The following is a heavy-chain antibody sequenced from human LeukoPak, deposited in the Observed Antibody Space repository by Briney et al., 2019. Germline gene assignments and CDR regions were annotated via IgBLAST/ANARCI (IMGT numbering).Heavy chain of an antibody. CDR3: ARHVVAVGFDY. CDR2: ISSSGSTI. CDR1: GFTFSSYE. V-gene: IGHV3-48*03. Sequence: GGSLRLSCAASGFTFSSYEMNWVRQAPGKGLEWVSYISSSGSTIYYADSVKGRFTISRDNAKNSLYLQMNSLRAEATAVYYCARHVVAVGFDYWGQGTLVTVSS. D-gene: IGHD3-22*01. J-gene: IGHJ4*02.